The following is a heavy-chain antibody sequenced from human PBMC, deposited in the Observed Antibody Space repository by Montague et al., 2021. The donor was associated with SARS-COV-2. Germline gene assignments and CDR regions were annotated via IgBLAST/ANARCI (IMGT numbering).Heavy chain of an antibody. J-gene: IGHJ6*02. Sequence: SETLSLTCAVYGGSFSGYYWSWIRQVPGKGLEWIGEIDHSRNTDHNPSLKSRVTISVDTSKNQFSLNLISVTAADTAVYYWARGRNPPRAYAYGCLRFVYFALDVWGQGTTVTVPS. CDR3: ARGRNPPRAYAYGCLRFVYFALDV. D-gene: IGHD5-18*01. V-gene: IGHV4-34*01. CDR1: GGSFSGYY. CDR2: IDHSRNT.